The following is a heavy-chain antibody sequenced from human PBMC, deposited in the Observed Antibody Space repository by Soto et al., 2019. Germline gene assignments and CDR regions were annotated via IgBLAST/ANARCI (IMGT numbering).Heavy chain of an antibody. D-gene: IGHD3-10*01. J-gene: IGHJ3*02. Sequence: ASVKVSCKASGYTFTSYDINWVRQATGQGLEWMGWMNPNSGNTGYAQKFQGRVTMTRNTSISTAYMELSSLRSEDTAVYYCFLSAPVLLWFGEFPHDAFDIWGQGTMVTVSS. CDR2: MNPNSGNT. CDR3: FLSAPVLLWFGEFPHDAFDI. V-gene: IGHV1-8*01. CDR1: GYTFTSYD.